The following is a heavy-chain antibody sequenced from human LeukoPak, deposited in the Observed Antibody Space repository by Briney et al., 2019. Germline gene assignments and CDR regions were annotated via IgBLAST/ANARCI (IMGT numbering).Heavy chain of an antibody. CDR1: GGSFSGYY. CDR3: ARGRFYSGYDLGLGVDY. Sequence: SETLSLTCAFYGGSFSGYYWSWIRQPPGKGLEWIGEINHSGSTNYNPSLKSRVTISVDTSKNQFSLKLSSVTAADTAVYYCARGRFYSGYDLGLGVDYWGQGTLVTVSS. D-gene: IGHD5-12*01. V-gene: IGHV4-34*01. J-gene: IGHJ4*02. CDR2: INHSGST.